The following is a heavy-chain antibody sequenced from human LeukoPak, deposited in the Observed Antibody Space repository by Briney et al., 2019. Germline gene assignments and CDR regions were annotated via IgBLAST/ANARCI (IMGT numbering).Heavy chain of an antibody. CDR3: ARGVEPLAANTLAY. D-gene: IGHD1-14*01. V-gene: IGHV3-53*01. J-gene: IGHJ4*02. Sequence: PGGSLRLSCAASGLTFSYVYMTWIRQAPGKGLEWVSVLYSDGNTKYADSVQGRFTISRDNSKNTLYLEMNSLSPDDTAVYYCARGVEPLAANTLAYWGQGTLVTVSS. CDR2: LYSDGNT. CDR1: GLTFSYVY.